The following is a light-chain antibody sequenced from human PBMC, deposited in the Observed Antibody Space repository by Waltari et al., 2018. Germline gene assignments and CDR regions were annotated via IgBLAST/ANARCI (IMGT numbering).Light chain of an antibody. CDR3: SSYAGSSKGV. V-gene: IGLV2-23*02. CDR2: AVS. CDR1: SSAVGNYKR. Sequence: QSALTQPASVSGSPGQSITISCTGTSSAVGNYKRVSWYQQNPGKAPKPMIYAVSKRPSGVPDRFSGSKSGDMSSLTISGLQPEDEAEYFCSSYAGSSKGVFGGGTKVTVL. J-gene: IGLJ2*01.